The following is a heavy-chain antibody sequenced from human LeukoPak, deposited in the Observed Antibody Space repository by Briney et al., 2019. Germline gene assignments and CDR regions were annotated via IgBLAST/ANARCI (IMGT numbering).Heavy chain of an antibody. CDR3: ARVSYYYDSSGIQYSDY. V-gene: IGHV1-8*01. CDR1: GYTFTSYD. CDR2: MNPNSGNT. J-gene: IGHJ4*02. Sequence: AASVKVSCKASGYTFTSYDINWVRQATGQGLEWMGWMNPNSGNTGYAQKFQGRVTMTRNTSISTAYMELSRLRSDDTAVYYCARVSYYYDSSGIQYSDYWGQGTLVTVSS. D-gene: IGHD3-22*01.